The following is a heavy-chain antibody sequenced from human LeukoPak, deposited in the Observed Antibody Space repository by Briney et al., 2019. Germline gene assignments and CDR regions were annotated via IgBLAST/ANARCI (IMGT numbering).Heavy chain of an antibody. CDR3: ARSGSDAFDI. CDR2: IYPNSGDT. D-gene: IGHD1-26*01. CDR1: GYTFSGYY. Sequence: APVKVSCKASGYTFSGYYMHWVRQAPGQGLEWMGWIYPNSGDTKYAQKFQGRVTVTRDTSICTAFMEVSRLTSDDTAVYYCARSGSDAFDIWGQGTMVTVSS. V-gene: IGHV1-2*02. J-gene: IGHJ3*02.